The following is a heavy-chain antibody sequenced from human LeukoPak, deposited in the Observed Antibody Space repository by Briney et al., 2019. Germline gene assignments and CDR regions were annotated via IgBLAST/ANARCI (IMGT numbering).Heavy chain of an antibody. J-gene: IGHJ3*02. CDR1: GFTFSTYW. CDR2: INRDGSSI. D-gene: IGHD4-23*01. Sequence: VGSLSLFCAASGFTFSTYWTHWVRQARGKGLVCVSRINRDGSSISYADSAKGRFTIRRDNAKNTLYLQMNSLRAEDTAVYYCARPAYGGDAVVAFDIWGQGTMVTVSS. CDR3: ARPAYGGDAVVAFDI. V-gene: IGHV3-74*01.